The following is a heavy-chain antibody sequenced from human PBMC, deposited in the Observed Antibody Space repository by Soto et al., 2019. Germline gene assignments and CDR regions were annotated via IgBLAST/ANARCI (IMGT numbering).Heavy chain of an antibody. Sequence: SETLSLTCAVSGYSISSGYYWGWIRQPPGKGLEWIGSIYHSGSTYYNPSLKSRVTISVDTSKNQFSLKLSSVTAADTAVYYCARGGSLIAAAPLDYWGQGTLVTVSS. CDR3: ARGGSLIAAAPLDY. CDR2: IYHSGST. CDR1: GYSISSGYY. V-gene: IGHV4-38-2*01. D-gene: IGHD6-13*01. J-gene: IGHJ4*02.